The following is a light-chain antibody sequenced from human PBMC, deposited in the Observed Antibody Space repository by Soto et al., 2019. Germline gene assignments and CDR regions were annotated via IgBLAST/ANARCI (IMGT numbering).Light chain of an antibody. CDR2: AAS. J-gene: IGKJ1*01. CDR3: QHYNCYSEA. Sequence: AIRMTQSPSSLSASTGDRVTITCRASQGISSYLAWYQQKPGKAPKLLIYAASTLKSGVPSRFSGSGSGTECTLTISSLQPDDFETYYCQHYNCYSEAFGQGTKVDI. CDR1: QGISSY. V-gene: IGKV1-8*01.